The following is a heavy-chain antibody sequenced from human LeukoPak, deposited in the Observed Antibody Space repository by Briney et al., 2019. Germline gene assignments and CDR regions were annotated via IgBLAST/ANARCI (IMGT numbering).Heavy chain of an antibody. V-gene: IGHV4-30-2*01. J-gene: IGHJ3*02. CDR1: GGSISSGGYS. CDR2: IYHSGST. Sequence: SETLSLTCAVSGGSISSGGYSWSWIRQPPGKGLEWIGYIYHSGSTYYNPSLKSRVTISVDRSKNQFSLKLSSVTAADTAMYYCATFSLVVVSPYDAFDIWGQGTMVTVSS. CDR3: ATFSLVVVSPYDAFDI. D-gene: IGHD2-15*01.